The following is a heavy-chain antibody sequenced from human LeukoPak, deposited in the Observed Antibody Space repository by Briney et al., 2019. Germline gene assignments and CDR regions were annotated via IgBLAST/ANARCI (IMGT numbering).Heavy chain of an antibody. Sequence: SETLSLTCAVYGGSFSGYYWSWIRQPPGKGLEWIGEINHSGSTNYNPSLKSRVTILVDTSKNQFSLKLSSVTAADTAVYYCARGQWLVLGYWGQGTLVTVSS. D-gene: IGHD6-19*01. CDR1: GGSFSGYY. CDR2: INHSGST. J-gene: IGHJ4*02. CDR3: ARGQWLVLGY. V-gene: IGHV4-34*01.